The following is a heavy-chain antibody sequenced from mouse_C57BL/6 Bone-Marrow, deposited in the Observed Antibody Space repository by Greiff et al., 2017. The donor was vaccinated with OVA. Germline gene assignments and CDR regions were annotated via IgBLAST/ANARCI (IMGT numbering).Heavy chain of an antibody. CDR2: SRNKANDYTT. J-gene: IGHJ2*01. D-gene: IGHD4-1*01. CDR3: ARDANWGFDY. Sequence: EVNVVESGGGLVQSGRSLRLSCATSGFTFSDFYMEWVRQAPGKGLEWIAASRNKANDYTTEYSASVKGRFIVSRDTSQSILYLQMNALRAEDTAIYYCARDANWGFDYWGQGTTLTVSS. CDR1: GFTFSDFY. V-gene: IGHV7-1*01.